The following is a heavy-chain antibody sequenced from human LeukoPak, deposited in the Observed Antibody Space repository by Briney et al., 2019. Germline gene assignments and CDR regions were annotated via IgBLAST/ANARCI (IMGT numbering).Heavy chain of an antibody. Sequence: ASVKVSCKASGGTFSSYAISWVRQAPGQGLEWMGGIIPIFGTANYAQKFQGRVTITADESTSTAYMELSSLRSEGTAVYYCATRDKVAAAGEFDYWGQGTLVTVSS. CDR1: GGTFSSYA. J-gene: IGHJ4*02. V-gene: IGHV1-69*13. D-gene: IGHD6-13*01. CDR3: ATRDKVAAAGEFDY. CDR2: IIPIFGTA.